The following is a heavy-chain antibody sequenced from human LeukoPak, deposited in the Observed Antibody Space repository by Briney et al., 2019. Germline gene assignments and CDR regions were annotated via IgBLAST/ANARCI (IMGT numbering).Heavy chain of an antibody. J-gene: IGHJ4*02. CDR1: GGSISSYY. CDR3: ARLYYYDSSGYPLFDY. V-gene: IGHV4-4*07. D-gene: IGHD3-22*01. CDR2: IYTSGST. Sequence: PSETLSLTCTVSGGSISSYYWSWIRQPAGKGLEWIGRIYTSGSTNYNPSLKSRVTMSVDTSKNQFSLKLSSVTAADTAVYYCARLYYYDSSGYPLFDYWGQGTLVTVSS.